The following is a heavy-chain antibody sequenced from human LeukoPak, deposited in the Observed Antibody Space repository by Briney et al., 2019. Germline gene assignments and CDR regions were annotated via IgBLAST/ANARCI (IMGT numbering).Heavy chain of an antibody. V-gene: IGHV4-30-2*01. CDR2: IYHSGST. D-gene: IGHD3-22*01. J-gene: IGHJ4*02. Sequence: SETLSLTCAVSGGSISSGGYSWSWIRQPPGKGLEWIGYIYHSGSTYYNPSLKSRVTISVDRSKNQFSLKLSLVTAADTAVYYCARVRNYYDSSGYSHYFDYWGQGTLVTVSS. CDR3: ARVRNYYDSSGYSHYFDY. CDR1: GGSISSGGYS.